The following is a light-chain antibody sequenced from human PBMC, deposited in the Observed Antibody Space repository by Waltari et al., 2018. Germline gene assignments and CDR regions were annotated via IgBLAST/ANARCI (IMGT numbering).Light chain of an antibody. CDR3: QNHERLPAV. V-gene: IGKV2-30*02. CDR1: QSLVHSDGNTY. J-gene: IGKJ1*01. Sequence: DVVMTQSPLSLPVTLGQPASISCRSSQSLVHSDGNTYLYWFQQRPGQSPRRLIYKVSNRDGGVPDRFSGSGSGTDFSLTITRLEPEDFAVYFCQNHERLPAVFGQGTKVEIK. CDR2: KVS.